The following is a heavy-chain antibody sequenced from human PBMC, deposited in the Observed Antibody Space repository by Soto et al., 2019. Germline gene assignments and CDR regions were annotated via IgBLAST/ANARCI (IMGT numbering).Heavy chain of an antibody. Sequence: EGSRRRSGTAGGFIFSNYEMNCVRQAPGKGLEWIPYISVSGRTIYYSDSVKGRFTISRDNAKKSVFLQSNSLRVEDTAVYYCASDGSRDPPPAVLYKWFDLWGHGTEVTVAS. CDR1: GFIFSNYE. D-gene: IGHD2-8*01. CDR3: ASDGSRDPPPAVLYKWFDL. V-gene: IGHV3-48*03. CDR2: ISVSGRTI. J-gene: IGHJ5*02.